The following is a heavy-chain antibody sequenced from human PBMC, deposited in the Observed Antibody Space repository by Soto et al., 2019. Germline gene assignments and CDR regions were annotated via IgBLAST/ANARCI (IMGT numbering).Heavy chain of an antibody. V-gene: IGHV1-69*01. CDR1: GGSIGSSA. CDR2: IIPVFDKA. CDR3: ARLRRDWGDAFDL. J-gene: IGHJ3*01. Sequence: QVQLVQSGADVKKPGSAVKVSCKTSGGSIGSSAISWVRQAPAQGLEWMGEIIPVFDKANYAQNFQGRLTITADEPTGTVFMQLSSLRSEDMAVYFCARLRRDWGDAFDLWGLGTFVTVSS. D-gene: IGHD3-16*01.